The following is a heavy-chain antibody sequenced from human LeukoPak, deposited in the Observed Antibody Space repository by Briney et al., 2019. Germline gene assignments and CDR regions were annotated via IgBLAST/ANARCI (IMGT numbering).Heavy chain of an antibody. Sequence: GGSLRLSCAASGFTFSSYAMSWVRQAPGKGLEWVANIKQDGSEKYYVDSVKGRFTISRDNAKNSLYLQMNSLRAEDTAVYYCARDYASYYYDSNAFDIWGQGTMVTVSS. D-gene: IGHD3-22*01. V-gene: IGHV3-7*03. CDR3: ARDYASYYYDSNAFDI. CDR1: GFTFSSYA. J-gene: IGHJ3*02. CDR2: IKQDGSEK.